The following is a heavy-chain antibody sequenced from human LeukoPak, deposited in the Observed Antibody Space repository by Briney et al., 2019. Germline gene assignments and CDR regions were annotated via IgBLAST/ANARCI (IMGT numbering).Heavy chain of an antibody. Sequence: GSLRLSCVASGFTFSYAWMNWIRQAPGRGLEWVSYVSSSGNTIYYADSVTGRFTVSRDNAKKSLYLQMNSLRAADTAVYYCARDLYGSGNFFDYWGQGTLVTVSS. CDR1: GFTFSYAW. V-gene: IGHV3-11*01. CDR2: VSSSGNTI. D-gene: IGHD3-10*01. CDR3: ARDLYGSGNFFDY. J-gene: IGHJ4*02.